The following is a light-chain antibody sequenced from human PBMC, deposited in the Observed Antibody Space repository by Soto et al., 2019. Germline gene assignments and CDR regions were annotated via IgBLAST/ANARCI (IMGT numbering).Light chain of an antibody. V-gene: IGKV1-5*01. CDR3: QQYSSFSRT. CDR2: DAS. Sequence: DIQMTQSPSTLSASVGDRVTITCRASQTISSWLAWYKQKPGKAPELLVYDASTLESGVPSRFSGSGSGTEFSLTTSSLQPDDFATFYCQQYSSFSRTFGQGTKGDIK. CDR1: QTISSW. J-gene: IGKJ1*01.